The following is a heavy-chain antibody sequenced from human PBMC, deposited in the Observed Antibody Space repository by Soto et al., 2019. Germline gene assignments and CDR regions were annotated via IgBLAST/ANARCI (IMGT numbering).Heavy chain of an antibody. J-gene: IGHJ3*02. V-gene: IGHV3-23*01. CDR1: GFTFSSYA. CDR2: IIGSGGST. D-gene: IGHD5-12*01. Sequence: GGSLRLSCVASGFTFSSYAMSWVRQAPGKGPEWVSAIIGSGGSTYYADSVKGRFTISRHNSKNTLYLQMNSLRAEDTAVYYCARDHSGYDGSYAFDIWGQGTMVTVSS. CDR3: ARDHSGYDGSYAFDI.